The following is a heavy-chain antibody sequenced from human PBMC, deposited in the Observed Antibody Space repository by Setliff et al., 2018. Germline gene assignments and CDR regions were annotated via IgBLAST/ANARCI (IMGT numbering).Heavy chain of an antibody. CDR2: IWDDGGNK. J-gene: IGHJ6*03. Sequence: PGGSLRLSCAASGFTFSDYYMSWVRQAPGKGLEWVAVIWDDGGNKYHADSVKGRFTISRDNSKNTLYLQMDSLRAEDTAVYYCAREIGYSSDYFHYYYYYYMDVWGKGTTVTVSS. D-gene: IGHD6-19*01. CDR1: GFTFSDYY. CDR3: AREIGYSSDYFHYYYYYYMDV. V-gene: IGHV3-33*08.